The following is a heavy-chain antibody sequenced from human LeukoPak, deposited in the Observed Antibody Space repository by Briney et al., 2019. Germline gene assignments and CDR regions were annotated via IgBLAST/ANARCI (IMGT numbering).Heavy chain of an antibody. Sequence: PSETLSLTCAVSGYSLSSGYYWGWIRPPPGKGLEWIGSIYHSGSTYYNPSLKSRVTISVDTSKNQFSLKLSSVTAADTAVYYCARGDYDFWSGYLDYWGQGTLVTVSS. V-gene: IGHV4-38-2*01. CDR3: ARGDYDFWSGYLDY. CDR2: IYHSGST. J-gene: IGHJ4*02. D-gene: IGHD3-3*01. CDR1: GYSLSSGYY.